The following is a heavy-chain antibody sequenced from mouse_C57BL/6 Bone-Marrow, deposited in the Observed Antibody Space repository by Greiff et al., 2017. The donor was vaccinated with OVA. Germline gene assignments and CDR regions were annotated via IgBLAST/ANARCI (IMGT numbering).Heavy chain of an antibody. Sequence: QVQLQQSGAELVRPGASVTLSCKASGYTFTDYEMHWVKQTPVHGLEWIGAIDPETGGTAYNQKFKGKAILTADKSSSTAYMELRSLTSEDSAVYYCTRFYGSSYRYFDYWGQGTTLTVSS. J-gene: IGHJ2*01. V-gene: IGHV1-15*01. D-gene: IGHD1-1*01. CDR2: IDPETGGT. CDR1: GYTFTDYE. CDR3: TRFYGSSYRYFDY.